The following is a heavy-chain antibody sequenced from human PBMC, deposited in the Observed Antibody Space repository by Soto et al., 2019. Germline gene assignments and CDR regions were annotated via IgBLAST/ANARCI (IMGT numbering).Heavy chain of an antibody. J-gene: IGHJ6*02. CDR2: IYPGDSDT. CDR3: ARQGEFYYYYYGMDV. V-gene: IGHV5-51*01. CDR1: GYSFTSYW. D-gene: IGHD3-10*01. Sequence: GESLKISCKGSGYSFTSYWIGWVRQMPGKGLEWMGIIYPGDSDTRYSPSFQGQVTISADKSISTAYLQWSSLKASDTAMYYCARQGEFYYYYYGMDVWGQGTTVTVSS.